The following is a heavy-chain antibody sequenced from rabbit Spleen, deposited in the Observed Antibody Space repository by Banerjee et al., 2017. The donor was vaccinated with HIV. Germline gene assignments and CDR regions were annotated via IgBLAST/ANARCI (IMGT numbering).Heavy chain of an antibody. D-gene: IGHD6-1*01. Sequence: QEQLVESGGGLVTLGGSLTLTCTTSGFSFSSSGYMCWVRQAPGKGLEWIGCIAAGSPTTYSASWAKGRFTITRSTSLNTVTLQMTSLTAADTATYFCARDDDNTYAGFALWGPGTLVTVS. V-gene: IGHV1S45*01. CDR2: IAAGSPTT. CDR1: GFSFSSSGY. CDR3: ARDDDNTYAGFAL. J-gene: IGHJ4*01.